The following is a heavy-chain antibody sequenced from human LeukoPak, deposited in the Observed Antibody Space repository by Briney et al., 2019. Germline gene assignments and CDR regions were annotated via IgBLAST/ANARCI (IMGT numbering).Heavy chain of an antibody. D-gene: IGHD2-8*01. V-gene: IGHV1-18*01. CDR3: VRDIQWRFDP. CDR2: ISTNKGNT. J-gene: IGHJ5*02. Sequence: ASVTVSCKASVYMFTSYGISWVRQAPGQGLEWMGWISTNKGNTNYAQRLQGRVTMTTDTSTSTAYMELRSLRSDDTAIYYCVRDIQWRFDPWGQGTLVTVSS. CDR1: VYMFTSYG.